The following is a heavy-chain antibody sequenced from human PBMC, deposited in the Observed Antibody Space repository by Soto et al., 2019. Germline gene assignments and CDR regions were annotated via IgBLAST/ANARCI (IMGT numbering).Heavy chain of an antibody. Sequence: EVQLVESGGGLIQPAGSLRLSCAASGFTVSNKYMSWVRQAPGKGLEWVSLIYTDGTTSYADPVKGRFIISRDSSKNPLFLKITTLRVENTALYYWAGRPTGAHPYFDSGAQGTLVPVSS. V-gene: IGHV3-53*01. CDR2: IYTDGTT. J-gene: IGHJ4*02. D-gene: IGHD4-17*01. CDR1: GFTVSNKY. CDR3: AGRPTGAHPYFDS.